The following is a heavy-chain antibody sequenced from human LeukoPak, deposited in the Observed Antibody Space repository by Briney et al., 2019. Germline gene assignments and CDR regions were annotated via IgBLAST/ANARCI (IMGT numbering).Heavy chain of an antibody. CDR1: GYRFTTSW. V-gene: IGHV5-51*01. CDR2: IYPGDSDT. Sequence: GEPLKISCKGSGYRFTTSWIGWVRQMPGKGLEWMGIIYPGDSDTRYSPSFQGQVTISADKSISTAYLQWSSLKASDTAMYYCARPKGYCSGGSCTSYYYGMDVWGQGTTVAVSS. D-gene: IGHD2-15*01. CDR3: ARPKGYCSGGSCTSYYYGMDV. J-gene: IGHJ6*02.